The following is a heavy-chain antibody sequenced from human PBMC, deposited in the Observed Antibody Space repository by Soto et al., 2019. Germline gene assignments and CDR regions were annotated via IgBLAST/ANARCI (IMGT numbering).Heavy chain of an antibody. V-gene: IGHV4-39*01. CDR2: IYFSGST. CDR3: ARHGSY. Sequence: PSETLSLTCPVSGVSISGSSYYWGWIRQTPGKGLEWIGTIYFSGSTYYNPSLKSRVTISVDRSKNQFSLNLASVTAADTALYYCARHGSYWGPGTLVTVSS. J-gene: IGHJ4*02. CDR1: GVSISGSSYY.